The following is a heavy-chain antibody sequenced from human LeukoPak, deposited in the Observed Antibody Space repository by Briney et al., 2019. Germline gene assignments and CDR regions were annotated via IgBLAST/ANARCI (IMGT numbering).Heavy chain of an antibody. CDR2: VYHSGST. J-gene: IGHJ5*02. CDR1: DGSISTSDYY. V-gene: IGHV4-39*07. Sequence: SETLSLTCSVSDGSISTSDYYWTWIRQPPGKGLEWIGTVYHSGSTYYNVSLQSRVTISVDTSKSQFSLKLTSVTVADTAVYYCARDYDVLTAYPPTQLFDPWGQGTLVTVSS. CDR3: ARDYDVLTAYPPTQLFDP. D-gene: IGHD3-9*01.